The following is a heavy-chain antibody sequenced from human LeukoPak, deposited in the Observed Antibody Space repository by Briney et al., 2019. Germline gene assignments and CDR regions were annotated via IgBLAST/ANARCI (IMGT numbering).Heavy chain of an antibody. D-gene: IGHD4-23*01. CDR2: ISSSSSYI. Sequence: PGGSLRLSCAASGFTFSSYSTNWVRQAPGKGLEWVSSISSSSSYIYYADSVKGRFTISRDNAKNSLYLQMNSLRVEDTAVYYCARGRPHGNDYWGQGTLVTVSS. V-gene: IGHV3-21*01. CDR3: ARGRPHGNDY. J-gene: IGHJ4*02. CDR1: GFTFSSYS.